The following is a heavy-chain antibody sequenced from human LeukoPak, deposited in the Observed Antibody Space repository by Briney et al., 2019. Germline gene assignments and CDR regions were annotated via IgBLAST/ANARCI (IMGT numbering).Heavy chain of an antibody. CDR3: ARVCLGGSGWYPFDY. CDR1: GGSISSYY. D-gene: IGHD6-19*01. Sequence: PSETLSLTCTVSGGSISSYYWSWIRQPPGKGLEWIGYIYYSGSTNYNPSLKSRVTISVDTSKNQCSLKLSSVTAADTAVYYCARVCLGGSGWYPFDYWGQGTLVTVSS. CDR2: IYYSGST. J-gene: IGHJ4*02. V-gene: IGHV4-59*01.